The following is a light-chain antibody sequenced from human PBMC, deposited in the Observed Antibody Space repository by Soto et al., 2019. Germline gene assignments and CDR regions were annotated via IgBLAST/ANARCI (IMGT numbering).Light chain of an antibody. V-gene: IGKV3-20*01. CDR3: QQFGSSPFT. J-gene: IGKJ2*01. CDR1: QTVSTSF. Sequence: EIVLTQSPGTLSLSPGERATLSCGASQTVSTSFLAWYQQKPGQAPRLLIYGGSSRATGIPDRFSASGSGTYFTLTISTLEPEDFAVYYWQQFGSSPFTFGQGTKLDIK. CDR2: GGS.